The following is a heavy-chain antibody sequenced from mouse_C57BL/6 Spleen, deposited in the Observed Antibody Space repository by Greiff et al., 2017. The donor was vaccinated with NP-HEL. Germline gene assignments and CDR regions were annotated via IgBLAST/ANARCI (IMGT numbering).Heavy chain of an antibody. CDR1: GYTFTSYW. Sequence: VQLQQPGAELVKPGASVKMSCKASGYTFTSYWITWVKQRPGQGLEWIGDIYPGSGSTNYNEKFKSKATLTVDTSSSTAYMQLSSLTSEDSAVYYCARNYYGSEGFAYWGQGTLVTVSA. CDR3: ARNYYGSEGFAY. D-gene: IGHD1-1*01. J-gene: IGHJ3*01. V-gene: IGHV1-55*01. CDR2: IYPGSGST.